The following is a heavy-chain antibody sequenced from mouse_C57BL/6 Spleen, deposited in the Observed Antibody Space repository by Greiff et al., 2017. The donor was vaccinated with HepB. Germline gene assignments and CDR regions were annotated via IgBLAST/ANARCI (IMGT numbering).Heavy chain of an antibody. V-gene: IGHV1-50*01. J-gene: IGHJ2*01. CDR3: ARKTITTLDY. Sequence: QVQLKESGAELVKPGASVKLSCKASGYTFTSYWMQWVKQRPGQGLEWIGEIDPSDSYTNYNQKFKGKATLTVDTSSSTAYMQLSSLTSEDSAVYYCARKTITTLDYWGQGTTLTVSS. CDR1: GYTFTSYW. D-gene: IGHD1-1*01. CDR2: IDPSDSYT.